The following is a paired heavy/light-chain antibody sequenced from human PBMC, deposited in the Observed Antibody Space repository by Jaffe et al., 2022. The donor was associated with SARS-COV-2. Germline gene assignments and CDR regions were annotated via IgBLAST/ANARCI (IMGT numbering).Light chain of an antibody. V-gene: IGKV3D-15*01. Sequence: EVVMTQSPATLSVSPGVRATLSCRASQRVSTDLAWYQQKPGRAPRLLIYGASTRAAGIPARFSGSGSGTEFTLTISSLQSEDFAIYYCQQYNDWLSFGGGTKVEIK. CDR2: GAS. CDR3: QQYNDWLS. CDR1: QRVSTD. J-gene: IGKJ4*01.
Heavy chain of an antibody. V-gene: IGHV3-23*01. J-gene: IGHJ3*01. D-gene: IGHD6-19*01. CDR1: GFTFENHA. Sequence: EVQLLESGGDLMQPGGSLRLSCAASGFTFENHAMNWVRQVPGKGLEWVSGISGIGASTYYIDSVKDRFTISRDNSRNTLYLDMDSLRVEDTAVYFCARDLVSGWSKVFDVWGQGARVTVSS. CDR3: ARDLVSGWSKVFDV. CDR2: ISGIGAST.